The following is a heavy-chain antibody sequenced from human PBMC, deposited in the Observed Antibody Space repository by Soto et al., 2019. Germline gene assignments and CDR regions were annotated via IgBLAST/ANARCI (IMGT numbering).Heavy chain of an antibody. CDR2: IYPGDSDS. Sequence: GGSLKISCYVSCVSFMRYLIVWVRQIHGTGMEWMGIIYPGDSDSGYNAAFEGHVLFSVDRSTNTAFLQWSSLRASDNGMYYCARDLTDDAFDLWGQGTMVTVS. J-gene: IGHJ3*01. V-gene: IGHV5-51*01. CDR1: CVSFMRYL. CDR3: ARDLTDDAFDL.